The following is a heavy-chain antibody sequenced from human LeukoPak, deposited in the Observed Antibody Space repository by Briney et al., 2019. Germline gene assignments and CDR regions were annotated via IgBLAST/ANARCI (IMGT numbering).Heavy chain of an antibody. CDR2: ISSTTSNI. D-gene: IGHD1-26*01. Sequence: GGSLRLSCAASGFTFSSYNMNWVRQAPGKGLEWVSYISSTTSNIYYADSVKGRFTISRDNAKNSLYLQMNSLRAEDTAVYYCASSGSYRFDYWGQGTLVTVSS. CDR1: GFTFSSYN. CDR3: ASSGSYRFDY. V-gene: IGHV3-48*01. J-gene: IGHJ4*02.